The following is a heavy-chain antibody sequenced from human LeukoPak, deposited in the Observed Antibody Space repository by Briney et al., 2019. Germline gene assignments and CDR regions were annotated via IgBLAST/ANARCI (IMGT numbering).Heavy chain of an antibody. CDR2: MYSRGSS. V-gene: IGHV3-66*02. D-gene: IGHD1-26*01. Sequence: GASLRLSCTVSGLTVGNNYMSWVRQAPGKGLEWVALMYSRGSSHYADSVRGRFTISRDSSKNTVYLQMNSLTAEDTAVYYCARGQIVGVQGDFWGQGTLVTVSS. J-gene: IGHJ4*02. CDR3: ARGQIVGVQGDF. CDR1: GLTVGNNY.